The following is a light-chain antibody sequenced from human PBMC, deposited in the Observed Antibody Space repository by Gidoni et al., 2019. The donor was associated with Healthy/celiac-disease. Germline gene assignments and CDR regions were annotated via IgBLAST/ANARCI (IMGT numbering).Light chain of an antibody. V-gene: IGKV3-11*01. J-gene: IGKJ1*01. CDR2: DAS. CDR3: QQRSNWPPWT. Sequence: ESVLTQSPATLSLSPGERATRSCRASQSVSSYLAWYQQKPGQAPRLLIYDASNRATGIPARFSGSGSGTDFTLTISSLEPEDFAVYYCQQRSNWPPWTFGQGTKVEIK. CDR1: QSVSSY.